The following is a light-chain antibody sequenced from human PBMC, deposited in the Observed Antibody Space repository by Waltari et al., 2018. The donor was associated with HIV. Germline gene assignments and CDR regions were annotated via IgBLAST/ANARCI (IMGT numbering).Light chain of an antibody. Sequence: QSALTQPASVSGSPGQSITISCTGTSSDVGCYHYVPWYQQHPGKAPKLMIYEVSNPHSGVSNRFSGSKSGNTASLTISGLQAEDEADYYCSSYTSSSTLVFGGGTKLTVL. CDR3: SSYTSSSTLV. V-gene: IGLV2-14*01. J-gene: IGLJ3*02. CDR2: EVS. CDR1: SSDVGCYHY.